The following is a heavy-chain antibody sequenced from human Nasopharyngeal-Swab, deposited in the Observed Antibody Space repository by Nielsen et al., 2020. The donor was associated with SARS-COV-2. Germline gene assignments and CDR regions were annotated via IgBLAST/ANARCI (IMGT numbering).Heavy chain of an antibody. CDR2: FDPRGDST. J-gene: IGHJ4*02. CDR3: ARGGYYGLGTLGGY. V-gene: IGHV1-46*01. Sequence: ASVKVSCKASGYTFSGHNMHWVRQAPGQGLEWMAIFDPRGDSTSHAQKFQGRLTMTTDTTTSTVYMELSSLRAEDAAVYYCARGGYYGLGTLGGYWGQGTLVAVSS. D-gene: IGHD1-26*01. CDR1: GYTFSGHN.